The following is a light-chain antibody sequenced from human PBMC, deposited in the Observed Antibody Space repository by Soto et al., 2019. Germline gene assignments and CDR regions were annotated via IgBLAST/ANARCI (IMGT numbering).Light chain of an antibody. J-gene: IGLJ1*01. CDR1: SSYVGGYNY. V-gene: IGLV2-14*01. Sequence: ALTQPASVSGSPGQSITISCTGTSSYVGGYNYVSWYQQLPGKAPKLMIYDVSDRPSGVSNRFSGSTSGNTASLTISGLQAEDEADYYCSSYTSSSLYVFGTGTKVTVL. CDR2: DVS. CDR3: SSYTSSSLYV.